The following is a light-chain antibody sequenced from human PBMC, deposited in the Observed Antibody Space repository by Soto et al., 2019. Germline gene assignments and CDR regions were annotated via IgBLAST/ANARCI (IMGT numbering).Light chain of an antibody. Sequence: QLVVTQSPSASASLGASVKLTCTLSSGHSNYAIAWHQQQPEKGPRYLMKLNSDGSHSKGDGIPDRFSGSSSGAERYLTISSLQSEDEADYYCQTWGTGFWVFGGGTKLTVL. CDR1: SGHSNYA. CDR3: QTWGTGFWV. CDR2: LNSDGSH. V-gene: IGLV4-69*01. J-gene: IGLJ2*01.